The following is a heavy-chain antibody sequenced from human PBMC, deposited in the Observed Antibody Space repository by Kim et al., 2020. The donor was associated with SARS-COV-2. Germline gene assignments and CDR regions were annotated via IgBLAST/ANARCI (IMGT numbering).Heavy chain of an antibody. CDR3: VKESVGAPGDY. J-gene: IGHJ4*02. Sequence: GGSLRLSCSASGFTFSSYAMHWVRQAPGKGLEDVSAISSNGGSTYYADSVKGRFTISRDNSKNTLYLQMSSLRAEDTAVYYCVKESVGAPGDYWGQGTLVTVSS. CDR2: ISSNGGST. D-gene: IGHD1-26*01. V-gene: IGHV3-64D*09. CDR1: GFTFSSYA.